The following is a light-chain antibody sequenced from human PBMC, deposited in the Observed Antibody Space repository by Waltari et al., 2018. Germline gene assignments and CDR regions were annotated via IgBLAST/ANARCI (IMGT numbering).Light chain of an antibody. Sequence: DIQMTQSPSSLSASVGDRVTITCRAIQTITAYLNWYQQKPGKAPNLLIYAASTLQSGVPSRFSGSGSGTDFTLTVSSLQPEDFATYYCQQTYSTPPTFGQGTKVEIK. CDR3: QQTYSTPPT. V-gene: IGKV1-39*01. CDR1: QTITAY. J-gene: IGKJ1*01. CDR2: AAS.